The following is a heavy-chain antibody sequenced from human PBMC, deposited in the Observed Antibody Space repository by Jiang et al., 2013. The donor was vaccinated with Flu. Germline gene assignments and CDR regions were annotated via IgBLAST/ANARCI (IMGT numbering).Heavy chain of an antibody. V-gene: IGHV5-10-1*01. J-gene: IGHJ5*02. CDR3: ARVEGRYYGSGPKANWFDP. Sequence: LRISCKGSGYSFTTHWISWVRQTPGKGLEWMGRIDPSDSYTSYSPSFQGHVTIXFAKSISTAYLQWSSLKASDTAIYYCARVEGRYYGSGPKANWFDPWGQGTLVTVSS. CDR2: IDPSDSYT. D-gene: IGHD3-10*01. CDR1: GYSFTTHW.